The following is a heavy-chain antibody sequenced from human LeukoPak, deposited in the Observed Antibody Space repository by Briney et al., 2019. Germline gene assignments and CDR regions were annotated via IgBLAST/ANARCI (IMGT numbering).Heavy chain of an antibody. CDR1: GFTVSSNY. CDR3: ARDRSSSHPYYYYGMDV. Sequence: GGSLRLSCAASGFTVSSNYMSWVRQAPGKGLEWVSVIYSGGSTYYADSVKGRFTISRDNSKNTLYLQMNSLRAEDTAVYYCARDRSSSHPYYYYGMDVWGQGTTATVSS. D-gene: IGHD6-6*01. V-gene: IGHV3-53*01. J-gene: IGHJ6*02. CDR2: IYSGGST.